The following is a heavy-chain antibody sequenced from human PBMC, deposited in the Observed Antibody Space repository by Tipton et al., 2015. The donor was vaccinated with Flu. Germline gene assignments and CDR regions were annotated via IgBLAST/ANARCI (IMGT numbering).Heavy chain of an antibody. CDR3: ARRDYSNYVSEPKNWFDP. J-gene: IGHJ5*02. Sequence: TLSLTCTVSGDSISSYYWSWIRQPPGKGLEWIGYIFYNGSANYNPSLKSRVTISADSPKNQFSLKLTSVTAADTAVYYCARRDYSNYVSEPKNWFDPWGRGTLVTVSS. D-gene: IGHD4-11*01. CDR1: GDSISSYY. V-gene: IGHV4-59*08. CDR2: IFYNGSA.